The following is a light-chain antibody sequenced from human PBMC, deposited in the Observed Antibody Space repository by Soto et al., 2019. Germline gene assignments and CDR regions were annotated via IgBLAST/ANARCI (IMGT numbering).Light chain of an antibody. CDR3: QQYYDSPRT. J-gene: IGKJ1*01. Sequence: DTQMTQSPSSLSASVGDRVTITCRASQGIGNYLAWYQQKPGRVPKLLIYAASTLQLGVPSRFSGSGSGTDFTLTISSLQPEDVATYYCQQYYDSPRTFGQGTRVEI. V-gene: IGKV1-27*01. CDR1: QGIGNY. CDR2: AAS.